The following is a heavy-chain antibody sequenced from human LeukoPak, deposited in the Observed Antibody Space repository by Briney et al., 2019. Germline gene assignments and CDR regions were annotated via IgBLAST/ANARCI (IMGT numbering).Heavy chain of an antibody. Sequence: GGSLRLSCAASGFRFSDYYMSWIRQAPGKGLEWVANIKQDGSEKYYVDSVKGRFVVSRDNAKNSLYLQMNSLGAEDTAVYYCARGIVVPGIDYWGQGTLVTVSS. CDR2: IKQDGSEK. J-gene: IGHJ4*02. CDR3: ARGIVVPGIDY. D-gene: IGHD2-15*01. CDR1: GFRFSDYY. V-gene: IGHV3-7*01.